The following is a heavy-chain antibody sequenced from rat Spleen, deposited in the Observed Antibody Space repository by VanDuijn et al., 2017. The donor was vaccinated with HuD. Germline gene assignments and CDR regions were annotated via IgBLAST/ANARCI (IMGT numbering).Heavy chain of an antibody. CDR3: ARHPDYSNYFDY. J-gene: IGHJ2*01. V-gene: IGHV5-29*01. D-gene: IGHD1-1*01. CDR2: ISYGDSSGHSST. Sequence: EVQLVESGGGLVQPGRSLKLSCAASGFTFSDYGVAWVRQAPTKGLEWVATISYGDSSGHSSTYYRDSVKVRFTISRDNEKSTLYLQMDSLRSEDTATYYCARHPDYSNYFDYWGQGVMVTVSS. CDR1: GFTFSDYG.